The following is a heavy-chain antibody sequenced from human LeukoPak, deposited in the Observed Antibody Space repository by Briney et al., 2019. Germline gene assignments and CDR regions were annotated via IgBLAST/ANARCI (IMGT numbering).Heavy chain of an antibody. J-gene: IGHJ4*02. Sequence: GGSLRLSCTASGFTLKNYAMFWIRQAPGKGLEWAAVISDTGTTTNYADSVKGRFIISRDDSTGALYLQMHGLSVEDTAVYFCSTEDVSGSFDYWGQGTPVTVSS. CDR3: STEDVSGSFDY. CDR2: ISDTGTTT. D-gene: IGHD3-10*01. V-gene: IGHV3-30*04. CDR1: GFTLKNYA.